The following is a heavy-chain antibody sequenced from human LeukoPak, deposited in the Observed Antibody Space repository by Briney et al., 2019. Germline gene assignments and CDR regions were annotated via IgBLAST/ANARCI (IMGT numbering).Heavy chain of an antibody. CDR2: ISGSGGST. CDR1: GFTFSSYA. V-gene: IGHV3-23*01. Sequence: PGGSLRLSCAASGFTFSSYAMSWVRQAPGKGLEWVSAISGSGGSTYYADSVKGRFTISRDNSKNTLYLQMNSLRAEDTAVYYCAKQWVIVGVPGGYFDYWGQGTLVTVSS. J-gene: IGHJ4*02. CDR3: AKQWVIVGVPGGYFDY. D-gene: IGHD1-26*01.